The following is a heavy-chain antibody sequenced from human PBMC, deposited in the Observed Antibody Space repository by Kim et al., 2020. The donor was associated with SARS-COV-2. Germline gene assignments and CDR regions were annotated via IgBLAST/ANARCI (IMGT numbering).Heavy chain of an antibody. Sequence: SETLSLTCTVSGVSITSHYWTWIRQPPGKGLEWIGVVYHSGSTNYNPSLKSRVTMSVETSKNQFSLQLTSMTAADTALYYCAREGYLEGSSFVFASGGQGTRVTASS. CDR1: GVSITSHY. J-gene: IGHJ4*02. V-gene: IGHV4-59*11. CDR2: VYHSGST. D-gene: IGHD2-2*01. CDR3: AREGYLEGSSFVFAS.